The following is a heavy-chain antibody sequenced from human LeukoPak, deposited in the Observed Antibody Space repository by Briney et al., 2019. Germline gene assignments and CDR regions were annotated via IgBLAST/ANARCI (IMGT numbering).Heavy chain of an antibody. CDR2: ISSSGSNI. J-gene: IGHJ4*02. Sequence: GGSLRLSCAASGFTFSDYYMRWIRQAPGKGLECVLHISSSGSNIYYADSVKGRFTISRDNAKNSLYLQINSLRAEDTAVYYCARRGDYFDYWGQGTLVTVSS. V-gene: IGHV3-11*01. D-gene: IGHD3-16*01. CDR1: GFTFSDYY. CDR3: ARRGDYFDY.